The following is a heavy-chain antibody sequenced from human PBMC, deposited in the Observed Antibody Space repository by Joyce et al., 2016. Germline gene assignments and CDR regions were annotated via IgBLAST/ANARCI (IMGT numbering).Heavy chain of an antibody. CDR1: SGPFSGFF. CDR3: ARSQWLAPLMY. V-gene: IGHV4-34*02. Sequence: QVQLQQWGAGLLKTSETLSLTCAVYSGPFSGFFWSWVRQPPGKGLDLIGDITNSGATHYNPSLKSRLTMSVDTSRKEFSLKLSSVTVADTAIYYCARSQWLAPLMYWGQGTPVTVSS. D-gene: IGHD6-19*01. J-gene: IGHJ4*02. CDR2: ITNSGAT.